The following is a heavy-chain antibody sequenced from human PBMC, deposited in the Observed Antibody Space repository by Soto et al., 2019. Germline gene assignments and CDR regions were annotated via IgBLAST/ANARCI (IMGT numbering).Heavy chain of an antibody. CDR1: GGSISSYY. J-gene: IGHJ6*02. V-gene: IGHV4-59*01. CDR3: ARDHLDYGDLKPHYYGMDV. CDR2: IYCSGST. D-gene: IGHD4-17*01. Sequence: SETLSLTCTVSGGSISSYYWSWIRQPPGKGLEWIGYIYCSGSTNYNPSLKSRVTISVDTSKNQFSLKLSSVTAADTAVYYCARDHLDYGDLKPHYYGMDVWGQGTTVT.